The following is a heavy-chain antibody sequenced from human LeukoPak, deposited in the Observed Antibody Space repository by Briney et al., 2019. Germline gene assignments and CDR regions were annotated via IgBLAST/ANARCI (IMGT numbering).Heavy chain of an antibody. D-gene: IGHD1-26*01. Sequence: ASVKVSCKASGYTFTSYDISWVRQAPGQGLEWMGWISAYNGNTNYAQKLQGRVTMTTDTSTSTAYMELRSLTSDETAVYYCARVETVGGPSTFDIWGQGTMVTVSS. CDR2: ISAYNGNT. V-gene: IGHV1-18*01. CDR1: GYTFTSYD. J-gene: IGHJ3*02. CDR3: ARVETVGGPSTFDI.